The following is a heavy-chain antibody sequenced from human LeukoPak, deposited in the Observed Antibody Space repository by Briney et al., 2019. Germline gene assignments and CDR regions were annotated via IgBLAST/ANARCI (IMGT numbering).Heavy chain of an antibody. CDR3: ARTTYYYDSRGYYYSG. Sequence: ASVRVSCKASGGTFSSYAISWVRQAPGQGLEWMGGIIPIFGTANYAQTFQGRVTITADESTSSAYMELSSLRSEDTAVYYCARTTYYYDSRGYYYSGWGQGTLVTVSS. CDR1: GGTFSSYA. CDR2: IIPIFGTA. D-gene: IGHD3-22*01. V-gene: IGHV1-69*01. J-gene: IGHJ4*02.